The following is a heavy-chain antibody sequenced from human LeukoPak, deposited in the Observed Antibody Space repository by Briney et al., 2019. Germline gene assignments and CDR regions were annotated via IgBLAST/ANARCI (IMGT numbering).Heavy chain of an antibody. CDR3: ARVGMKRSGSYYPYYYYGMDV. V-gene: IGHV1-18*01. J-gene: IGHJ6*02. D-gene: IGHD3-10*01. CDR2: ISAYNGNT. Sequence: ASVKVSCKASGYTFTSYGISWVRQAPGPALEWMGLISAYNGNTNYAQKLQGRVTMTTDTSTSTAYMELRSLRSDDTAVYYCARVGMKRSGSYYPYYYYGMDVWGQGTTVTVSS. CDR1: GYTFTSYG.